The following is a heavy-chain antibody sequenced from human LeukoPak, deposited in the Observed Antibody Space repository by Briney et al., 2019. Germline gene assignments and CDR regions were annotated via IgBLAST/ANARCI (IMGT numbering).Heavy chain of an antibody. Sequence: PGGSLRLSCAASGFTFSSYSMNWVRQAPGKGLEWVLSISSSSYIYYADSVKGRFTISRDNAKNSLYLQMNSLRAEDTAVYYCARDRSFDYWRQGTPVTVSS. CDR1: GFTFSSYS. V-gene: IGHV3-21*01. CDR3: ARDRSFDY. CDR2: ISSSSYI. D-gene: IGHD3-16*02. J-gene: IGHJ4*02.